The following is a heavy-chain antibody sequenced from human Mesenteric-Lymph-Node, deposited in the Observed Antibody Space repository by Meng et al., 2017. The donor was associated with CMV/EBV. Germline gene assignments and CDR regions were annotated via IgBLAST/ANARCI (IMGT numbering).Heavy chain of an antibody. D-gene: IGHD4-23*01. Sequence: VQLQQWGAGLLKPSETLSLTCAVYGGPFSGYYWSWIRQPPGKGLEWIGEINHSGSTNYNPSLKSRVTISVDTSKNQFSLKLSSVTAADTAVYYCARHQRWLKSEGGFNYWGQGTLVTVSS. CDR1: GGPFSGYY. CDR3: ARHQRWLKSEGGFNY. CDR2: INHSGST. J-gene: IGHJ4*02. V-gene: IGHV4-34*01.